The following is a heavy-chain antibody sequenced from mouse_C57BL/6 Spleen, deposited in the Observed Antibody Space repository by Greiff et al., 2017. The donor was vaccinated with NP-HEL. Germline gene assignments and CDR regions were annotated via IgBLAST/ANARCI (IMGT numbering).Heavy chain of an antibody. V-gene: IGHV1-69*01. D-gene: IGHD3-1*01. Sequence: VQLQQPGAELVMPGASVKLSCKASGYTFTSYWMHWVKQRPGQGLEWIGEIDPSDSYTNYNQKFKGKSTLTVDKSSSTAYMQLSSLTSEDSAVYYCARSGDEPFDYWGQGTTLTVSS. CDR2: IDPSDSYT. J-gene: IGHJ2*01. CDR1: GYTFTSYW. CDR3: ARSGDEPFDY.